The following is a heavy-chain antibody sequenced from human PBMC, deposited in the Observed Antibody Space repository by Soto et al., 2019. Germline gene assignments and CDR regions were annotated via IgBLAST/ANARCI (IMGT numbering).Heavy chain of an antibody. Sequence: GGSLRLSCVASGFTFSTHAMSWVRQVPGKGLEWVSTFSGSGGNIYYGESVKGRFTISRDDPKNTLYLDMNSLRVEDTAVYYCAKDTQWTVVPLAMHVCGQGPNLTVYS. J-gene: IGHJ6*02. CDR2: FSGSGGNI. CDR3: AKDTQWTVVPLAMHV. V-gene: IGHV3-23*01. D-gene: IGHD2-2*01. CDR1: GFTFSTHA.